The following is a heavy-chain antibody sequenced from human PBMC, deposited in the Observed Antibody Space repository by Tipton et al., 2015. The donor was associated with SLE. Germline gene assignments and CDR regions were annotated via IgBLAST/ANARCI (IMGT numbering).Heavy chain of an antibody. CDR2: IYYSGST. J-gene: IGHJ4*02. Sequence: TLSLTCTVSGGSISSYYWSWIRQPPGRGLEWIGYIYYSGSTNYNPSLKSRVTISVDTSKNQFSLKLSSVTAADTAVYYCARVPPEGQQSVYWGQGTLVTVSS. D-gene: IGHD6-13*01. V-gene: IGHV4-59*12. CDR3: ARVPPEGQQSVY. CDR1: GGSISSYY.